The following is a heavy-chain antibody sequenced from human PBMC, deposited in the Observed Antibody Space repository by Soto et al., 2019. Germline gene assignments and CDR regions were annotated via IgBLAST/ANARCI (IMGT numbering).Heavy chain of an antibody. CDR1: GGSISSGGYY. Sequence: PSETLSLTCTVSGGSISSGGYYWSWIRQHPGKGLEWIGYIYYSGSTYYNPSLKSRVTISVDTSKNQFSLKLSSVTAADTAVYYCARDHRYDFWSGSQRDYYYGMDVWGQGTTVTVS. CDR3: ARDHRYDFWSGSQRDYYYGMDV. V-gene: IGHV4-31*03. D-gene: IGHD3-3*01. CDR2: IYYSGST. J-gene: IGHJ6*02.